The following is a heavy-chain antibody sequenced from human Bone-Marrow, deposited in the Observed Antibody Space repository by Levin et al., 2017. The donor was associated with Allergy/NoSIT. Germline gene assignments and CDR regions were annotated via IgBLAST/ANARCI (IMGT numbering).Heavy chain of an antibody. V-gene: IGHV4-39*01. CDR2: IDYSGYT. J-gene: IGHJ4*02. CDR1: GGSVSSSSYF. Sequence: SQTLSLTCTVSGGSVSSSSYFWGWIRQPPGKGLEWIGSIDYSGYTYYNPSLKSRVPISVDTSQNQFSLRLSSVTAADTAVYYCASTLTLTVTRYDFDYWGQGNMVTVSS. CDR3: ASTLTLTVTRYDFDY. D-gene: IGHD4-17*01.